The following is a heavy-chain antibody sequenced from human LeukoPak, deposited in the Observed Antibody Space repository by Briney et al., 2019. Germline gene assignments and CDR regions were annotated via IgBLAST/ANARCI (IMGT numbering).Heavy chain of an antibody. CDR1: GGFISSSSHY. V-gene: IGHV4-39*07. Sequence: SGTLSLTCTVSGGFISSSSHYLGRIRQSPGEGLEWIGNTYHRGATHYNPPLMRRVTISVDTSKNQISLRLTSVTAADTAIYYCVRDVGINSFDIWGQGTTVIVSS. J-gene: IGHJ3*02. CDR3: VRDVGINSFDI. D-gene: IGHD7-27*01. CDR2: TYHRGAT.